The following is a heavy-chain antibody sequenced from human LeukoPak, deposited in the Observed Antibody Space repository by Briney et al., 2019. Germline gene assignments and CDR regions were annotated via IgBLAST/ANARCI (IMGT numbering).Heavy chain of an antibody. CDR3: ARHGYENSGLDV. J-gene: IGHJ6*02. D-gene: IGHD3-3*01. Sequence: GRSLRLSCAASGFNFKTYAMHWVRQAPGKGLEWVAIIYYDGSNENYAGSVKGRFTISRDNSKNTLFLQMNSLRAEDTALYFCARHGYENSGLDVWGQGTTVTVSS. CDR1: GFNFKTYA. V-gene: IGHV3-33*01. CDR2: IYYDGSNE.